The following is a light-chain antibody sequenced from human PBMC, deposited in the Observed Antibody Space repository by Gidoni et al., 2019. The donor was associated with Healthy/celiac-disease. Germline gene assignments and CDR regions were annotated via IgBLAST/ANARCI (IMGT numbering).Light chain of an antibody. CDR3: QAWDSSTVV. Sequence: SYELTPPLSVSVSPVQTASITCSGDKLGDKYACWYQQKPGQSPVLVIYQDSKRPSGIPERFSGSNSGNTATLTISGTQAMDEADYYCQAWDSSTVVFGGGTKLTVL. CDR1: KLGDKY. CDR2: QDS. J-gene: IGLJ2*01. V-gene: IGLV3-1*01.